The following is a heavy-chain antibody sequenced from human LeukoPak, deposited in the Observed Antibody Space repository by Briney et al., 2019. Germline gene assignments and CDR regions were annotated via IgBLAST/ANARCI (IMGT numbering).Heavy chain of an antibody. D-gene: IGHD3-22*01. Sequence: SETLSLTCAVYGGSFSGYYWSWIRQPPGKGLEWIGDINRSGSTNYNPSLKSRLTISGESSKNHLSLKQNSVTAGDTAVYYCASENASSGYYPRVHWGQKPLLTVPT. CDR2: INRSGST. J-gene: IGHJ4*02. V-gene: IGHV4-34*01. CDR3: ASENASSGYYPRVH. CDR1: GGSFSGYY.